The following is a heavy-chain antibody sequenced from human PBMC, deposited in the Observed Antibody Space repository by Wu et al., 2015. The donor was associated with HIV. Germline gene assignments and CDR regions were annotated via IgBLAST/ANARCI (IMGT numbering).Heavy chain of an antibody. D-gene: IGHD3-10*01. Sequence: QVQLVQSGAEVKKPGSSVKVSCKASGGYFRSFAFSWVRQAPGEGLEWMGGIIPIFGTTNYARKFQGRVTITTDESTATVYMELSSLRSEDTAVYYCARDKFYGSGSYVYWGQGTLVTVSS. CDR1: GGYFRSFA. V-gene: IGHV1-69*05. CDR2: IIPIFGTT. J-gene: IGHJ4*02. CDR3: ARDKFYGSGSYVY.